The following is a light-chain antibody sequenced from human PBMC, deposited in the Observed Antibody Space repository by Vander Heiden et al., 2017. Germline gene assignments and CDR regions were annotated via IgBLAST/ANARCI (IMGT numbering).Light chain of an antibody. CDR1: SSDVGGYTY. V-gene: IGLV2-14*03. CDR2: DVS. Sequence: QSALTQPASVSGSPGQSITISCTGTSSDVGGYTYVSWYQQHPGKAPKLMIYDVSNRPSGVSDRFSGSKSGNTASLIISGLQTEDEADYYCSSYRDKNLLVFGTGTKFTVL. J-gene: IGLJ1*01. CDR3: SSYRDKNLLV.